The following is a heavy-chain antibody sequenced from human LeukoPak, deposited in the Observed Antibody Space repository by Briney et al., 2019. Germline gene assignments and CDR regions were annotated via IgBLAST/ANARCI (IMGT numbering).Heavy chain of an antibody. CDR1: GGSISSYY. D-gene: IGHD2-15*01. Sequence: SETLSLTCTVSGGSISSYYWTWIRQPPGKGLECIGQIYTSGSTNYNPSLKSRVTISVDTSKNQFSLTLSSVTAAHPAVYYCARGQTTQARERRIGGENPPPNWLDPWGQETRVSVFS. CDR2: IYTSGST. J-gene: IGHJ5*02. V-gene: IGHV4-4*07. CDR3: ARGQTTQARERRIGGENPPPNWLDP.